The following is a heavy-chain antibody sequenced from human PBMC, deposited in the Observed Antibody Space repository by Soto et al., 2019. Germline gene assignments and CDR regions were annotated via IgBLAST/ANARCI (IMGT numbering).Heavy chain of an antibody. J-gene: IGHJ6*02. Sequence: GGSLRLSCAASGFTFSNAWMNWVRQAPGKGLEWVGRIKSKTDGGTTDYAAPVKGRFTIPRDDSKNTLYLQMNSLKTEDTAVYYCTTFITGTTGLFYYGMDVWGQGTTVTVSS. CDR3: TTFITGTTGLFYYGMDV. D-gene: IGHD1-20*01. CDR2: IKSKTDGGTT. CDR1: GFTFSNAW. V-gene: IGHV3-15*07.